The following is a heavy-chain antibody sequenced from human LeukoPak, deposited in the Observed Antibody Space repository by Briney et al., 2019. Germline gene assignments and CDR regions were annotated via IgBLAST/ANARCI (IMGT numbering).Heavy chain of an antibody. CDR1: VYSFPKYG. J-gene: IGHJ4*02. CDR3: AREGPNYYASSGYYGY. Sequence: ASVKVSCKASVYSFPKYGLSWVRQAPGQGLEWMGWISAYNGNTNYAQKLQGRVTMTTDTSTSTAYMELRSLRSDDTAVYYCAREGPNYYASSGYYGYWGQGTLVTVPS. CDR2: ISAYNGNT. V-gene: IGHV1-18*01. D-gene: IGHD3-22*01.